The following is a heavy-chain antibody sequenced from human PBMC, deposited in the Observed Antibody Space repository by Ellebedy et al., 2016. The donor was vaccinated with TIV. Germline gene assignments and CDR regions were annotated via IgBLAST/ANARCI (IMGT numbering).Heavy chain of an antibody. CDR2: ISWNSGSI. Sequence: SLKISCAASGFTFDDYAMHWVRQAPGKGLEWVSGISWNSGSIGYADSVKGRFTISRDNAKNSLYLQMNSLRAEDTALYYCAKYSSSSAFDYWGQGTLVTVSS. CDR1: GFTFDDYA. J-gene: IGHJ4*02. CDR3: AKYSSSSAFDY. D-gene: IGHD6-6*01. V-gene: IGHV3-9*01.